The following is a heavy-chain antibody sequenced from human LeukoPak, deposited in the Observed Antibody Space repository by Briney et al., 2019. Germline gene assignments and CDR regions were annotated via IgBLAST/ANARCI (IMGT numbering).Heavy chain of an antibody. D-gene: IGHD5-24*01. CDR1: GYRISDYY. Sequence: ASVMVSCKASGYRISDYYIHWVRQAPGQGLEWMGWINAGNGNTKYSQKFQGRVTITRDTSASTAYMELSSLRSEDTAVYYCARAAEMATIEPDYWGQGTLVTVSS. J-gene: IGHJ4*02. V-gene: IGHV1/OR15-3*02. CDR2: INAGNGNT. CDR3: ARAAEMATIEPDY.